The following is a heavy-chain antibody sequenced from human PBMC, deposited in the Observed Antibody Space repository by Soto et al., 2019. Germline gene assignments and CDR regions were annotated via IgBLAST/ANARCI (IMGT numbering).Heavy chain of an antibody. Sequence: EVQLVESGGGLVQPGGSLRLSCAASEFTFSNYYMGWVRQAPGNGLEWVANIKYDGGDEYYVDSVKGRVTVSRDNAKDSLYLQMNSLSAEDTAVYYCARSMGWRVTFDIWGQGTMVTVSS. V-gene: IGHV3-7*01. CDR1: EFTFSNYY. CDR3: ARSMGWRVTFDI. D-gene: IGHD6-19*01. CDR2: IKYDGGDE. J-gene: IGHJ3*02.